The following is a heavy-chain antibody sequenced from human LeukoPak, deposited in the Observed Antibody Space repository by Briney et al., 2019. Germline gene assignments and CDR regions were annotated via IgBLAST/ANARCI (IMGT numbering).Heavy chain of an antibody. V-gene: IGHV4-59*01. J-gene: IGHJ4*02. Sequence: PSETLSLTCTVSGGSLSSYYWSWIRQPPGKGLEWIGYIYYSGSTNYNPSLKSRVTISVDTSKNQFSLKLSSVTAADTAVYYCARGIGITIFGVVIPEILFDYWGQGTLVTVSS. CDR2: IYYSGST. D-gene: IGHD3-3*01. CDR1: GGSLSSYY. CDR3: ARGIGITIFGVVIPEILFDY.